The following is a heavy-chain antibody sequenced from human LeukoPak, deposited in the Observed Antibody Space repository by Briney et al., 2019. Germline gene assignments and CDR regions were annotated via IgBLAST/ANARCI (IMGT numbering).Heavy chain of an antibody. CDR1: GGSISSHY. J-gene: IGHJ6*03. CDR2: IYYSRST. Sequence: KSSETLSLTCTVSGGSISSHYWSWIRQPPGRGLEWIGYIYYSRSTNYNPSLKSRVTISVDTSKNQFSLKLSSVTAADTAVYYCARRARGTNYYYYYMDVWGKGTTVTVSS. D-gene: IGHD1-14*01. CDR3: ARRARGTNYYYYYMDV. V-gene: IGHV4-59*11.